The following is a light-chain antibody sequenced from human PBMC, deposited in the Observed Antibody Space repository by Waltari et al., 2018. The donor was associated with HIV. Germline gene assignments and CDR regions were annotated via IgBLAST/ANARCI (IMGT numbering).Light chain of an antibody. CDR3: QVWDRSYKEAV. CDR2: DDV. J-gene: IGLJ2*01. CDR1: NLGRNS. V-gene: IGLV3-21*02. Sequence: SYVLTQAPSVSVAPGQTATISCGNLGRNSVPWYRQKPGRAPLLVVLDDVDRSSGIPARFSGARSGERATLTIRGVEAGDEADYYCQVWDRSYKEAVFGGGT.